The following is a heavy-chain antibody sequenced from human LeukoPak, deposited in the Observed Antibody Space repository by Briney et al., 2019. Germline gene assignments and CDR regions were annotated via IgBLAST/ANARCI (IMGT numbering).Heavy chain of an antibody. J-gene: IGHJ4*02. Sequence: GGSLRLSCAASGNYWMHWVRQAPGKGLAWVSHINSDGSWTSYADSVKGRFTISKDNAKNTVYLQMNNLRAEDTAVYYCVSFYETYWGRGTLVTVSS. CDR1: GNYW. D-gene: IGHD2-2*01. CDR2: INSDGSWT. V-gene: IGHV3-74*01. CDR3: VSFYETY.